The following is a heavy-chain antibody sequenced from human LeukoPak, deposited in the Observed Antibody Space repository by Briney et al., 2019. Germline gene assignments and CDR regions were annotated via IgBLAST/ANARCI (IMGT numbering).Heavy chain of an antibody. CDR3: ARMSYDILTGYYLTGDLVFNAFDI. CDR1: PFTSSGHW. D-gene: IGHD3-9*01. J-gene: IGHJ3*02. V-gene: IGHV3-7*01. CDR2: IKEDGSEK. Sequence: GGSLRLSCAASPFTSSGHWMSWVRQAPGKGLEWVANIKEDGSEKYYLDSVKGRFTISRDNAKNSLYLQMNSLRAEDMAVYYCARMSYDILTGYYLTGDLVFNAFDIWGQGTMVTVSS.